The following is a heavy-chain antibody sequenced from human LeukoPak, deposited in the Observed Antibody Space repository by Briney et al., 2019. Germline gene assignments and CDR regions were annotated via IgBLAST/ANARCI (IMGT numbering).Heavy chain of an antibody. Sequence: SETLSLTCTVSGGSVSSGSYYWSWIRQPPGKGLEWIGYIYYSGSTNYNPSLKSRVTISVDTSRNQFSLKLSSVTAADTAVYYCARSFGSGSYFFDYWGQGTLVTVSS. D-gene: IGHD3-10*01. V-gene: IGHV4-61*01. CDR3: ARSFGSGSYFFDY. CDR1: GGSVSSGSYY. CDR2: IYYSGST. J-gene: IGHJ4*02.